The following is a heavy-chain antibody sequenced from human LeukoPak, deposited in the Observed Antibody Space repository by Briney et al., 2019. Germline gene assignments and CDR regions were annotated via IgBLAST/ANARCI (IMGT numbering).Heavy chain of an antibody. J-gene: IGHJ5*02. V-gene: IGHV3-74*01. CDR3: ARDGAAYDFWSGYYVTEYNWFDP. CDR1: GLTFSTYW. D-gene: IGHD3-3*01. CDR2: INSDGSST. Sequence: VGSLRLSCAASGLTFSTYWMHWVRQAPGKGLVWVSRINSDGSSTSYADSVKGRFTISTDNAKNTLYLQMNSLRAEDTAVYYCARDGAAYDFWSGYYVTEYNWFDPWGQGTLVTVSS.